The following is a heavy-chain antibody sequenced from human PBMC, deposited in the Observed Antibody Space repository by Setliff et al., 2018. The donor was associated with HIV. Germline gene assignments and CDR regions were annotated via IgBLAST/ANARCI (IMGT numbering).Heavy chain of an antibody. CDR3: ARHQGGSYSPHYSFDY. J-gene: IGHJ4*02. CDR1: GDSFSSNSNH. CDR2: IHSSGST. Sequence: LSLTCTVSGDSFSSNSNHWGWIRQPAGKGLEWIGRIHSSGSTNYNPSLKSRVTISVDTSKNQFSLKLNSVTAADTAVYYCARHQGGSYSPHYSFDYWGQGTLVTVSS. V-gene: IGHV4-61*02. D-gene: IGHD1-26*01.